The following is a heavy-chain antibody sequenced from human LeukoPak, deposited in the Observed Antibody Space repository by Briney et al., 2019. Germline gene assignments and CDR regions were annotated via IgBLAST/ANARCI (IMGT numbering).Heavy chain of an antibody. CDR3: AREKYCSSTSCYYYYYGMDV. CDR1: GYTFTSYG. D-gene: IGHD2-2*01. CDR2: ISAYNGNT. Sequence: ASVKVSCKASGYTFTSYGISWVRQAPGQGLEWMGWISAYNGNTNYAQKLQGRVTMTTDTSTSTANMELRSLRSDDTAVYYCAREKYCSSTSCYYYYYGMDVWGQGTTVTVSS. J-gene: IGHJ6*02. V-gene: IGHV1-18*01.